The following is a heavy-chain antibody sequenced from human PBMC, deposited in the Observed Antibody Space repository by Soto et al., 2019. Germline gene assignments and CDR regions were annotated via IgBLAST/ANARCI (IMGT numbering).Heavy chain of an antibody. CDR2: IYYSGST. V-gene: IGHV4-59*08. D-gene: IGHD6-13*01. Sequence: SETLSLTCTVSGGSISSYYWSWIRQPPGKGLEWIGYIYYSGSTNYNPSLKSRVTISVDTSKNQFSLKLSSVTAADTAVYYCARHGRIAAADSPGHANYYYYYYYMDVWGKGTTVTVSS. J-gene: IGHJ6*03. CDR1: GGSISSYY. CDR3: ARHGRIAAADSPGHANYYYYYYYMDV.